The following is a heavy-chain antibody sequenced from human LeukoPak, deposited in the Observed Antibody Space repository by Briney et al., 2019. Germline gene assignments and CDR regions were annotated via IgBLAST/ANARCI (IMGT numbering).Heavy chain of an antibody. J-gene: IGHJ4*02. CDR3: ATEYCASSSCRFDS. CDR2: INHSGST. V-gene: IGHV4-34*01. CDR1: GGSFSGYY. D-gene: IGHD2-2*01. Sequence: SETLSLTCAVYGGSFSGYYWSWIRQPPGKGLEWIGEINHSGSTNYNPSLKSRVTISVDTSKNQFSLKLSSVTAADTAVYYCATEYCASSSCRFDSWGQGTLVTVPS.